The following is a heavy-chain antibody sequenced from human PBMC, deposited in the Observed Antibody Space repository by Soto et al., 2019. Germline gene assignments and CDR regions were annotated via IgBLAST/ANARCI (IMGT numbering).Heavy chain of an antibody. D-gene: IGHD3-10*01. CDR3: ARDYYYGSGSPTKPFGY. CDR1: GESVSSNSAA. V-gene: IGHV6-1*01. Sequence: SQTLSLTCAISGESVSSNSAAWNWIRQSPSRGLEWLGRTYYRSKWYNDYAVSVKSRITINPDTSKNQFSLQLNSVTPEDTAVYYCARDYYYGSGSPTKPFGYWGQGTLVTVSS. J-gene: IGHJ4*02. CDR2: TYYRSKWYN.